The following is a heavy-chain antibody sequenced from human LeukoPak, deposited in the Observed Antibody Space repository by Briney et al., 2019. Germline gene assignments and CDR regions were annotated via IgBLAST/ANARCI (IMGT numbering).Heavy chain of an antibody. V-gene: IGHV4-34*01. CDR3: ARGARVVVPAALDY. CDR1: GGSFSGYY. Sequence: SETLSLTCAVYGGSFSGYYWSWIRQPPGKGLGWIGEINHSGSTNYNPSLKSRVTISVDTSKNQFSLKLSSVTAADTAVYYCARGARVVVPAALDYWGQGTLVTVSS. J-gene: IGHJ4*02. D-gene: IGHD2-2*01. CDR2: INHSGST.